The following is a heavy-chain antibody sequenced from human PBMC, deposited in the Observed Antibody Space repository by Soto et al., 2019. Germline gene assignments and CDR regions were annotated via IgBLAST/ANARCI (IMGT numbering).Heavy chain of an antibody. CDR1: GYTFSNYG. J-gene: IGHJ4*02. CDR2: FNTGNGDT. V-gene: IGHV1-3*04. CDR3: ARVVPLYDRTSPLDY. D-gene: IGHD3-22*01. Sequence: ASVKVSCKASGYTFSNYGIHWVRQAPGQRLKRIGWFNTGNGDTKYSQKFQGRVTLTGDTSASTASMELSGLRSADTAVYYCARVVPLYDRTSPLDYWGQGTLVTVSS.